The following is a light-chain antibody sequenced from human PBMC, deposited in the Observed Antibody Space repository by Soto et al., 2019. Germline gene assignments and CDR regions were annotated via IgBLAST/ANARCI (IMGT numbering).Light chain of an antibody. Sequence: EVVLTQSPGTLSLSPGDRATLSCGASQSVTSKLAWYQQKPGQAPRLLISGASTRATGIPDRFSGSGSGTDFTLTISRLEPDDFALYFCQQYGGSPITFGLGTRLGI. CDR3: QQYGGSPIT. CDR2: GAS. V-gene: IGKV3-20*01. CDR1: QSVTSK. J-gene: IGKJ5*01.